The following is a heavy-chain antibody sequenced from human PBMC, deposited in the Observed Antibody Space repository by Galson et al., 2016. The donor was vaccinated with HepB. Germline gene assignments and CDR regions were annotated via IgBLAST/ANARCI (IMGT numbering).Heavy chain of an antibody. CDR3: ASSGRYFDWLLER. Sequence: SVKVSCKASGYTFSGYYIHWVRQAPGQGLEYMGWINPNSGGTNSAQQFQGRVTMTRDTSIRTAYMELRTLRSDDTAVYYCASSGRYFDWLLERWGQGTLVTVSS. D-gene: IGHD3-9*01. J-gene: IGHJ4*02. V-gene: IGHV1-2*02. CDR1: GYTFSGYY. CDR2: INPNSGGT.